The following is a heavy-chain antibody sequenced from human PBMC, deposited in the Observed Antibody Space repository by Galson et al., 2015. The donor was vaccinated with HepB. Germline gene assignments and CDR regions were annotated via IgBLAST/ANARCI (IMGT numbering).Heavy chain of an antibody. J-gene: IGHJ4*02. V-gene: IGHV3-73*01. D-gene: IGHD5-12*01. CDR1: GFTFSGSA. CDR3: TRLGDLSSYSSC. CDR2: IGSKPNNYAT. Sequence: SLRLSCAGSGFTFSGSAIHWVRQASGKGLEWIGRIGSKPNNYATAYTASVKGRFTISRDDSKNMAYLQMNRLRTEDTAAYYCTRLGDLSSYSSCWGQGTLVTVSS.